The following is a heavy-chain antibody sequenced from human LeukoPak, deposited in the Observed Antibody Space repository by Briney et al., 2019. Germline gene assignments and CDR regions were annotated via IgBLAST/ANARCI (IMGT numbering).Heavy chain of an antibody. CDR1: GFTFSSYA. CDR3: ARAASGSTVTTLFDY. J-gene: IGHJ4*02. CDR2: ISYDGSNK. D-gene: IGHD4-17*01. Sequence: GGSLRLCCAASGFTFSSYAMHWGRQAPGKGLEWVAVISYDGSNKYYADSVKGRFTISRDNSKNTLYLQMNSLRAEDTAVYYCARAASGSTVTTLFDYWGQGTLVTVSS. V-gene: IGHV3-30-3*01.